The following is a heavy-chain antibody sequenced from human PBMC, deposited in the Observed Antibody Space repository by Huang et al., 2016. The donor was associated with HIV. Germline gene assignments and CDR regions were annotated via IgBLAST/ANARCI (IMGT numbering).Heavy chain of an antibody. CDR1: GYTVSELS. CDR2: LDPEEGET. Sequence: QVQLVESGAELKKPGASVRVSCKVSGYTVSELSLHWVRQAPEKGLEWMGGLDPEEGETIYAQRLQGRVTMTEDPSTDTAYMELSSLRPEDTAVYYCATSTPDVGAGVLRSAFDIWGQGTMVTVSS. V-gene: IGHV1-24*01. CDR3: ATSTPDVGAGVLRSAFDI. J-gene: IGHJ3*02. D-gene: IGHD2-15*01.